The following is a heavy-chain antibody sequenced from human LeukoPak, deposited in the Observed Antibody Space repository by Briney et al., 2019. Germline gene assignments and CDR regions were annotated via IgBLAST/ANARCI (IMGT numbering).Heavy chain of an antibody. CDR2: LYRGGNT. Sequence: GSLRLSCTASGLTVSTNYMSWVRPAPGKGLEWVSVLYRGGNTYYADSVKGRFTISRDNSKNTVFLQMNSLTAADTAVYYCARDSTSGWYHDHWGQGTLVTVSS. CDR1: GLTVSTNY. CDR3: ARDSTSGWYHDH. J-gene: IGHJ5*02. D-gene: IGHD6-19*01. V-gene: IGHV3-66*01.